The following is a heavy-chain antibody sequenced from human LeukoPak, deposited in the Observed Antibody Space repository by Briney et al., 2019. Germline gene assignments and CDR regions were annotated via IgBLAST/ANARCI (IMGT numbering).Heavy chain of an antibody. D-gene: IGHD2-2*01. CDR3: ARDFCSSTSCHFDY. CDR1: GGSLSSDNYY. V-gene: IGHV4-61*01. CDR2: ISYSGRA. Sequence: SETLSLTCTVSGGSLSSDNYYWTWLRQPPGKGLEWFGYISYSGRATYNPSLKSRVTMSIDTSKNQFSLKLSSVTAADTAVYYCARDFCSSTSCHFDYWGQGTLVTVSS. J-gene: IGHJ4*02.